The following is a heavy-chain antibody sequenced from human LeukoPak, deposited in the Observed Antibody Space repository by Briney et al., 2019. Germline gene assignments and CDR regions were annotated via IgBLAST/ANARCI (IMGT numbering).Heavy chain of an antibody. CDR1: GFTFSSYA. Sequence: GGSLRLSCAASGFTFSSYAMHWVRQAPGKGLEWVAVISYDGSNKYYADSVKGRFTISRDNSKNTLYLQMNSLRAEDTAVYYCARGHSSGYYFVGYWGQGTLVTVSS. J-gene: IGHJ4*02. V-gene: IGHV3-30-3*01. CDR2: ISYDGSNK. CDR3: ARGHSSGYYFVGY. D-gene: IGHD3-22*01.